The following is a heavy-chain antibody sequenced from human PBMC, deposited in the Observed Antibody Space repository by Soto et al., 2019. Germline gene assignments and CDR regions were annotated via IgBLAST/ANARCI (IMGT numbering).Heavy chain of an antibody. CDR2: ISSSGGII. CDR1: GFTFSNYD. V-gene: IGHV3-48*03. D-gene: IGHD3-10*01. Sequence: GGSLRLSCAASGFTFSNYDINWVRQAPGKGPEWISHISSSGGIIYYADSVKGRFTISRDNAKNSLYLQMNSLRGEDTAVYYCAREGSVSSSDYYAYYYGMDVWGQGTTVTSP. J-gene: IGHJ6*02. CDR3: AREGSVSSSDYYAYYYGMDV.